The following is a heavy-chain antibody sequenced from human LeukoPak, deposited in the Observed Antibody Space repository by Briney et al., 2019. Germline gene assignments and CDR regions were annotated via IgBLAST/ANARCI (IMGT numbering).Heavy chain of an antibody. CDR3: ARPRWPLEY. J-gene: IGHJ4*02. V-gene: IGHV3-23*01. Sequence: PGGSLRLSCAASGFTFSDYYMSWIRQAPGKGLEWVSSIGSNGGSTYYADSVKGRFTVSRDNSKNTLYLQVNSLRVDDTAVYYCARPRWPLEYWGQGTLVTVSS. CDR2: IGSNGGST. CDR1: GFTFSDYY. D-gene: IGHD4-23*01.